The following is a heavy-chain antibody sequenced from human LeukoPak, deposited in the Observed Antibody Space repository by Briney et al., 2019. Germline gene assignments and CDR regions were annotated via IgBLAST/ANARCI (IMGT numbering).Heavy chain of an antibody. Sequence: PSQTLSLTCTVSGGSISSGGYYMSWIRQAPGKGLEWVSYISSSGSTIYYADSVKGRFTISRDNAKNSLYLQMNSLRAEDTAVYYCARATPRTLPYDAFDIWGQGTMDTVSS. J-gene: IGHJ3*02. V-gene: IGHV3-11*04. CDR3: ARATPRTLPYDAFDI. CDR2: ISSSGSTI. D-gene: IGHD2-15*01. CDR1: GGSISSGGYY.